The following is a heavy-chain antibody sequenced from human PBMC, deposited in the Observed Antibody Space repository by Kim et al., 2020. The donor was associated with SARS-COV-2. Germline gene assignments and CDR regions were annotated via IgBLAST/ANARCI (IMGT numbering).Heavy chain of an antibody. Sequence: RYVRKYQGRVSMTRDTSTPTAYMELNSLTSDDTAVYYCARGGPAHEFDPWGQGTLVAVSS. CDR3: ARGGPAHEFDP. V-gene: IGHV1-2*02. J-gene: IGHJ5*02.